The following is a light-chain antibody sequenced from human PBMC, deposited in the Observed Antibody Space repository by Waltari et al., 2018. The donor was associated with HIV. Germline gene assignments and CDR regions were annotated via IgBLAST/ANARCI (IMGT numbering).Light chain of an antibody. CDR3: GTWDSSLV. V-gene: IGLV1-51*02. CDR2: ENN. J-gene: IGLJ2*01. CDR1: SSHIGNNY. Sequence: QSVLTQPPSVSAAPGLKVTISCSGSSSHIGNNYVSWYQQPPGTAPKLLIYENNKRPSGIPDRFSGSKSGTSATLGITGLQTGDEADYYCGTWDSSLVFGGGTKLTVL.